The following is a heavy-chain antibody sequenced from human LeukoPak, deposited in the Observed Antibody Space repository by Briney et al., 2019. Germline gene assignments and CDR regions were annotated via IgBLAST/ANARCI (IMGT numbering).Heavy chain of an antibody. CDR3: ARGGIVATVDV. CDR1: GFTFSSYA. D-gene: IGHD5-12*01. CDR2: ISYDGSNK. V-gene: IGHV3-30*04. J-gene: IGHJ6*02. Sequence: GGSLRLSCAASGFTFSSYAMHWVRQAPGKGLEWVAVISYDGSNKYYADSVKGRFTTSRDNSKNTLYLQMNSLRAEDTAVYYCARGGIVATVDVWGQGTTVTVSS.